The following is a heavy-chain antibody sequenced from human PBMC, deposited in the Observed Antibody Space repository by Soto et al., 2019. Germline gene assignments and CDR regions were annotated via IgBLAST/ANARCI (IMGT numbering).Heavy chain of an antibody. Sequence: EVQLLESGGGLVQPGGSLRLSCAASGFTFSSYAMSWVRQAPGKGLEWVSAISGSGGSTYYADSVKVRFTISRDNSKNTLYLRMTSLRAKDTGVYYCAKDNPTSFAAPFVGVDYWGQGTLVTVSS. J-gene: IGHJ4*02. V-gene: IGHV3-23*01. CDR2: ISGSGGST. CDR3: AKDNPTSFAAPFVGVDY. CDR1: GFTFSSYA. D-gene: IGHD1-26*01.